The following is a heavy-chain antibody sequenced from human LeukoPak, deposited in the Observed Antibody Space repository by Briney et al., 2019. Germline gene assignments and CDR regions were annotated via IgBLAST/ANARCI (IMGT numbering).Heavy chain of an antibody. CDR3: AKSCGGDCHYFDY. Sequence: GGSLRLSCAASGFTFSSYAMSWVRQAPGKGLEWVSAISGSGGSTYHADSVKGRFTISRDNSKNTLYLQMNSLRAEDTAVYYCAKSCGGDCHYFDYWGQGTLVTVSS. D-gene: IGHD2-21*02. J-gene: IGHJ4*02. CDR2: ISGSGGST. CDR1: GFTFSSYA. V-gene: IGHV3-23*01.